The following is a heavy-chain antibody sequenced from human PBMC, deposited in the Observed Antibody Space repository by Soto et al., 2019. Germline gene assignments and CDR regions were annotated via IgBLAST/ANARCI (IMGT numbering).Heavy chain of an antibody. V-gene: IGHV4-30-2*01. D-gene: IGHD3-22*01. CDR2: IYHSGST. J-gene: IGHJ6*02. CDR3: ARGVHYYDSSGYLTV. Sequence: TLSLTCAVSGGSISSGCYSWSGIRQPPGKGLEWIGYIYHSGSTYYNPSLKSRVTISVDRSKNQFSLKLSSVTAADTAVYYCARGVHYYDSSGYLTVWGQGTTVTVSS. CDR1: GGSISSGCYS.